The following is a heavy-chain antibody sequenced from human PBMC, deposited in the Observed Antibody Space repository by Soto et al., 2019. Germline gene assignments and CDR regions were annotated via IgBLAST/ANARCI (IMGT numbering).Heavy chain of an antibody. CDR2: ISTGSTYT. V-gene: IGHV3-11*05. J-gene: IGHJ4*02. CDR1: GFSFRDYY. CDR3: ARDRKFGSGSPDF. Sequence: QVQLVESGGGLVKPGGSLRLSCAASGFSFRDYYMSWVRQAPGKGLEWISYISTGSTYTDYADSVKGRFTISRDNAENSLYLQMNSLRAEDTAFYYCARDRKFGSGSPDFWGQGALVTVSS. D-gene: IGHD3-10*01.